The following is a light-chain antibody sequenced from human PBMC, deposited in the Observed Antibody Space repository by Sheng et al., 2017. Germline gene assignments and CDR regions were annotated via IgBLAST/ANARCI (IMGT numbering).Light chain of an antibody. CDR3: QQYDDLPPYT. V-gene: IGKV1-9*01. CDR2: GAS. CDR1: QGISSS. J-gene: IGKJ2*01. Sequence: IQLTQSPSSLSASVGDRVTITCRASQGISSSLAWYQQKPGKAPKLLIYGASTLQSGVPSRFSGSGSGTDFTLTISSLQPEDFATYYCQQYDDLPPYTFGQGTRLEIK.